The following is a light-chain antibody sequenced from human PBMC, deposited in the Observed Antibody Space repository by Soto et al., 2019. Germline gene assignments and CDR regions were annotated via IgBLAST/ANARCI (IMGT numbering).Light chain of an antibody. Sequence: QSVLTQPPSASGSPGQSVTISCTGTSSDVGGYNYVSWYQQHPGKAPKLMIYEVSKRPSGVPDRFSASKSGNTASLTVSGLQAEDEADYYCSSYAGSNNFGVFGGGTKLTVL. CDR2: EVS. V-gene: IGLV2-8*01. CDR1: SSDVGGYNY. J-gene: IGLJ3*02. CDR3: SSYAGSNNFGV.